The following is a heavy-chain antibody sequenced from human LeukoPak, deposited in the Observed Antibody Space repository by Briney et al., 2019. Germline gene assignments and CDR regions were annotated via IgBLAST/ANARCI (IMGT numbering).Heavy chain of an antibody. CDR2: FYTSGNT. D-gene: IGHD6-13*01. CDR1: GGSISNYY. J-gene: IGHJ5*02. CDR3: ARSIAAAGNWFDP. Sequence: SETLSLTCIVSGGSISNYYWSWIRQPAGKGLEWIGRFYTSGNTNYNPSLKSRVTISVDTSKNQFSLKLSSVTAADTAVYYCARSIAAAGNWFDPWGQGTLVTVSS. V-gene: IGHV4-4*07.